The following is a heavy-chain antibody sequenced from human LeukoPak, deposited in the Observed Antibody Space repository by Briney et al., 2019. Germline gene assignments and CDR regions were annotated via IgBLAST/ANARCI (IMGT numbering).Heavy chain of an antibody. CDR3: ARVRWVSGTGTFDW. CDR1: GRSFSGYY. D-gene: IGHD3-10*01. CDR2: MNHSGSN. V-gene: IGHV4-34*01. J-gene: IGHJ4*02. Sequence: PSETLSLTCAVYGRSFSGYYWSWLRHPPGKGREWFGEMNHSGSNNYNPSLKSRVTISLGPSKNQFSLKLSSVTAADTGVYYCARVRWVSGTGTFDWRGQGTLGTVS.